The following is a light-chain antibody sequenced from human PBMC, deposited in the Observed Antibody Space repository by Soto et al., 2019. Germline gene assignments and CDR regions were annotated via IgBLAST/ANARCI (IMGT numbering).Light chain of an antibody. J-gene: IGKJ1*01. CDR2: NAS. CDR3: QQYSSLWT. Sequence: EIQMTQSPATLSVSPGERATLSCRASHSVISYLAWYQHKPGQAPKLVIYNASNRTTVIPARFSGSGSGTDFTLSSSRLEPEDFAVYYCQQYSSLWTFGQGTKVDIK. CDR1: HSVISY. V-gene: IGKV3-11*01.